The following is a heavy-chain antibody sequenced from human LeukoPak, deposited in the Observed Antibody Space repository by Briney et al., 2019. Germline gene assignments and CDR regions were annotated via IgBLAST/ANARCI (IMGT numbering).Heavy chain of an antibody. Sequence: PGGSLRLSCAASGFTFSSNEMNWVRQAPGKGLEWVSYISSSGSTIYYADSVKGRFTISRDNAKNSLYLQMNSLRAEDTAVYYCARKLRYFDWSYFDYWGQGTLVTVSS. J-gene: IGHJ4*02. CDR2: ISSSGSTI. V-gene: IGHV3-48*03. D-gene: IGHD3-9*01. CDR3: ARKLRYFDWSYFDY. CDR1: GFTFSSNE.